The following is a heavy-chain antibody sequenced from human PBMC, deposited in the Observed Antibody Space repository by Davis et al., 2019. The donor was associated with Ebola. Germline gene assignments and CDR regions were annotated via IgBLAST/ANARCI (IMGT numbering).Heavy chain of an antibody. J-gene: IGHJ4*02. CDR1: GFTFSSYA. CDR3: ARVEGYCSSTRCYEVFDY. D-gene: IGHD2-2*01. Sequence: PGGSLRLSCAASGFTFSSYAMSWVRHAPGKGLEWVSAISGSGGSTYYADSVKGRFTISRDNSKNTLYLQMNSLRAEDTAVYYCARVEGYCSSTRCYEVFDYWGQGTLVTVSS. CDR2: ISGSGGST. V-gene: IGHV3-23*01.